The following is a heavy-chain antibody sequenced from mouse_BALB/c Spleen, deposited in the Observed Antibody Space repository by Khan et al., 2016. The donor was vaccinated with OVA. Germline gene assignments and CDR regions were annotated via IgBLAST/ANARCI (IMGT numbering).Heavy chain of an antibody. CDR3: ARVYGGDVDY. Sequence: VQLKESGPGLVKPSQSLSLTCTVTGYSITTDYAWNWIRQFPGNKLEWMGYISYSGNTKYNPSLKSRLSITRDTSKNQFFLQLKTVTTEDTARYYCARVYGGDVDYWGQGTTLTVSS. D-gene: IGHD1-1*01. V-gene: IGHV3-2*02. J-gene: IGHJ2*01. CDR2: ISYSGNT. CDR1: GYSITTDYA.